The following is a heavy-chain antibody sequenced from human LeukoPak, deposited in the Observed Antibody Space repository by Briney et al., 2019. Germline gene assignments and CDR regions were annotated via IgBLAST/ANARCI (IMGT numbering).Heavy chain of an antibody. CDR3: ARGGMYSSSWYPGEYNWFDP. CDR2: ISSSGSTI. Sequence: GGSLRLSCAASGFTFSSYEMNWVRQAPGKGLEWVSYISSSGSTIYYADSVKGRFTISRDNAKNSLYLQMNSLRAEDTAVYYCARGGMYSSSWYPGEYNWFDPWGQGTLVTVSS. V-gene: IGHV3-48*03. CDR1: GFTFSSYE. D-gene: IGHD6-13*01. J-gene: IGHJ5*02.